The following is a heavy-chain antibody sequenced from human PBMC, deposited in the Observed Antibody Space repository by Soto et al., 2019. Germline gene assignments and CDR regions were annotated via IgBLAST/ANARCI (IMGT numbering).Heavy chain of an antibody. CDR1: GGSISRSNW. Sequence: SETLSLTCAVPGGSISRSNWWGWVRQPPGKGLEWIGEIFHSGSTNYNPSLKSRVTISLDKSKNQFSLKLRSVTAADTAVYYCARDSGRYCSSTSCYRYGMDVWGQGTTVTVSS. J-gene: IGHJ6*02. D-gene: IGHD2-2*01. CDR3: ARDSGRYCSSTSCYRYGMDV. CDR2: IFHSGST. V-gene: IGHV4-4*02.